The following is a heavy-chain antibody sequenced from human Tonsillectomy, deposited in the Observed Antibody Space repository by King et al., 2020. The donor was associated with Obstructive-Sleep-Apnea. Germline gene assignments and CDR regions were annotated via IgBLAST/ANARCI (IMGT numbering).Heavy chain of an antibody. D-gene: IGHD4-17*01. CDR3: AREALNYGQTVNFDS. CDR2: IHYSGNT. V-gene: IGHV4-39*07. CDR1: GGSISDTNYY. J-gene: IGHJ4*02. Sequence: QLQESGPGLVKPSETLSLTCTVSGGSISDTNYYWGWIRQSPGKGLEWTASIHYSGNTYYSPSLKSRVTISVDTSRNQFSLKLNSVTAADTAVYYWAREALNYGQTVNFDSWGQGTLLIVSS.